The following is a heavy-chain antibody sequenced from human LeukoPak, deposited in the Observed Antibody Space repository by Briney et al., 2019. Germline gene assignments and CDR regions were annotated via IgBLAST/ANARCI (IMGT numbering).Heavy chain of an antibody. D-gene: IGHD3-3*01. CDR1: GGSISSYY. CDR3: GAFGVVTAFDY. CDR2: IYYSGST. V-gene: IGHV4-59*12. Sequence: PSETLSLTCTVSGGSISSYYWSWIRQPPGKGLEWIGYIYYSGSTNYNPSLKSRVPISVDTSKNQCSLKLSSVTAADTAVYYCGAFGVVTAFDYWGQGTLVTVSS. J-gene: IGHJ4*02.